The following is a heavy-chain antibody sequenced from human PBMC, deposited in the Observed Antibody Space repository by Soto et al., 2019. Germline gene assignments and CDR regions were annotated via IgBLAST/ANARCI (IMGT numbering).Heavy chain of an antibody. V-gene: IGHV2-5*02. D-gene: IGHD1-1*01. CDR2: VYWDDDN. CDR1: GFSIRTSGVG. CDR3: THRLSGPDWNGGIFDY. J-gene: IGHJ4*02. Sequence: QITLKESGPTLVNPTQPLTLTCSLSGFSIRTSGVGVGWIRQPPGKALEWLAFVYWDDDNRYSPSLKSRLTTTKDTSRNQVVLTMTNMDPMDTGTYYCTHRLSGPDWNGGIFDYWGQGILVTVSS.